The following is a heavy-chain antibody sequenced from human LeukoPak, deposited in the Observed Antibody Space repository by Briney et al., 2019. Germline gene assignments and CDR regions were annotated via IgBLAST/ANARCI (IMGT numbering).Heavy chain of an antibody. J-gene: IGHJ6*03. D-gene: IGHD2-2*02. CDR3: ARVGYQLLYAYYYYYIDV. Sequence: PSETLSLTCAVYGGSFSGYYWSWIRQPPGKGLEWIGEINHSESTNYNPSLKSRVTISIDTSKNQFSLKLTPVTAADTAVYYCARVGYQLLYAYYYYYIDVWAKGTTVTVSS. CDR1: GGSFSGYY. V-gene: IGHV4-34*01. CDR2: INHSEST.